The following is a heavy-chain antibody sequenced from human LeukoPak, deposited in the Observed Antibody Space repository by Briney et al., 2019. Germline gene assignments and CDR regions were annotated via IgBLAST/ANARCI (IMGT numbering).Heavy chain of an antibody. J-gene: IGHJ6*02. CDR1: GFTFSSYS. CDR2: ISSSSSYI. Sequence: GGSLRLSCAASGFTFSSYSMNWVRQAPGKGLEWVSSISSSSSYIYYADSVKGRFTISRDNAKNSLYLQMNSLRAEDTAVYYCAGATGYYYYYGMDVWGQGTTVTVSS. D-gene: IGHD5-12*01. V-gene: IGHV3-21*01. CDR3: AGATGYYYYYGMDV.